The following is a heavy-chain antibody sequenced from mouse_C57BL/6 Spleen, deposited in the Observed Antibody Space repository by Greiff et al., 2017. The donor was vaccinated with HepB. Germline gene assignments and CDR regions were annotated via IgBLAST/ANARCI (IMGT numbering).Heavy chain of an antibody. CDR3: ATPYGSSSYYAMDD. V-gene: IGHV14-2*01. CDR2: IDPEDGET. Sequence: EVQLQQSGAELVKPGASVKLSCTASGFNIKDYYMHWVKQRTEQGLEWIGRIDPEDGETKYAPKFQGKGTITADTSSNTAYLQLSSLTSEDTAVYYCATPYGSSSYYAMDDWGQGTSVTGSS. J-gene: IGHJ4*01. D-gene: IGHD1-1*01. CDR1: GFNIKDYY.